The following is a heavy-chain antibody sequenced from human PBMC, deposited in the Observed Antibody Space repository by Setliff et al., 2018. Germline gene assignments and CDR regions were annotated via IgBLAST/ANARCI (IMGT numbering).Heavy chain of an antibody. CDR1: GGSITSGSYA. J-gene: IGHJ4*02. Sequence: SETLSLTCTVSGGSITSGSYAWSWIRQPAGQGLEWIGHFYSGGSPNYNPSLKSRVTISVDTSKNQFSLNLSSVTAADTAVYYCARVPSGNYQYYLDHWGQGTLVTVSS. V-gene: IGHV4-61*09. CDR3: ARVPSGNYQYYLDH. CDR2: FYSGGSP. D-gene: IGHD1-26*01.